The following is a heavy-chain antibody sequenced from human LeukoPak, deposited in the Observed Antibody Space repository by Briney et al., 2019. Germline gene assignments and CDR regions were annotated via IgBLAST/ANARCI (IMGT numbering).Heavy chain of an antibody. D-gene: IGHD3-16*01. J-gene: IGHJ4*02. CDR1: GFTFSSYS. V-gene: IGHV3-48*01. Sequence: GGSLRLSCAASGFTFSSYSMNWVRQAPGKGLEWVSYISSSSTIYYADSVKGRFTISRDNAKNSLYLQMNSLRAEDTAVYYCARFYYDYVWWGQGTLVTVSS. CDR3: ARFYYDYVW. CDR2: ISSSSTI.